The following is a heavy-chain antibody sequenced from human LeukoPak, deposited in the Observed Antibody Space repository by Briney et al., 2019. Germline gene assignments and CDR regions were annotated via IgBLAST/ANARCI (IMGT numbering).Heavy chain of an antibody. D-gene: IGHD3-22*01. Sequence: PSETLSLTCTVSGGSISSYYWSWIRQSAGKGLEWIGRIYSSGSTNYNPSLKSRVTMSVDTSKSQFSLKLTSVTAADTAVYYCARVSYSDGSGYSLFDYWGQGTLVTVSS. CDR1: GGSISSYY. CDR3: ARVSYSDGSGYSLFDY. CDR2: IYSSGST. V-gene: IGHV4-4*07. J-gene: IGHJ4*02.